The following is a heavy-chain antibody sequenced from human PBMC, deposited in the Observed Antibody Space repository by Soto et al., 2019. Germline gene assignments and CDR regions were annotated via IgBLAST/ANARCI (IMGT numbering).Heavy chain of an antibody. CDR3: ARDNDRPQLGGNYYYILDV. CDR1: GGTFRTAA. D-gene: IGHD2-8*01. V-gene: IGHV1-69*12. CDR2: IMPVFRTP. J-gene: IGHJ6*02. Sequence: QVQLEQSGAEVKKPGSSVKVSCKASGGTFRTAAISWVRQAPGQGLEWMGGIMPVFRTPDYAQKFQGRVTITADESTNTADREWSGPRSDDTAVYYCARDNDRPQLGGNYYYILDVWGQGTTITVSS.